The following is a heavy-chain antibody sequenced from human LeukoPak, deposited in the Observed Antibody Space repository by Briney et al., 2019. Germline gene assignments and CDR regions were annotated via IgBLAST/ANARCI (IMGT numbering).Heavy chain of an antibody. CDR1: GFTFSDSA. CDR3: AKGGQDFDFWRFDL. D-gene: IGHD3-3*01. Sequence: GGSLRLSCAASGFTFSDSAVSWVRQSPGEGLEWVSSISDTGGRTYYADSVKGRFTITRDNPRNTVNLQMNSLRAGDTARYYCAKGGQDFDFWRFDLWGQGILVTVSS. CDR2: ISDTGGRT. V-gene: IGHV3-23*01. J-gene: IGHJ5*02.